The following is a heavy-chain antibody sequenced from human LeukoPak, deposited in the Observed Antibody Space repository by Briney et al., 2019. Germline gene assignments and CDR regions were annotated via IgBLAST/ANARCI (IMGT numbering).Heavy chain of an antibody. Sequence: QPGRSLRLSCAASGFTFSSYAMSWVRQAPGKGLEWVSAISGSGGSTYYADSVKGRFTISRDNSKNTLYLQMNSLRAEDTAVYYCAKDSSGWSYYFDYWGQGTLVTVSS. CDR3: AKDSSGWSYYFDY. V-gene: IGHV3-23*01. D-gene: IGHD6-19*01. CDR1: GFTFSSYA. J-gene: IGHJ4*02. CDR2: ISGSGGST.